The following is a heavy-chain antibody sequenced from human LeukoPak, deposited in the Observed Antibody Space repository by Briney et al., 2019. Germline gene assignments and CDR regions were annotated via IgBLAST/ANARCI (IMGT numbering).Heavy chain of an antibody. V-gene: IGHV3-11*01. Sequence: GGSLRLSCAASGFTFSDHYMIWLRQAPGKGLEAISYISHNGETKYYADSVKGRLSISRDNAKSSLYLQMNSLRAEDTAVYYCAKEGSVVTPNDYYYYYYMDVWGKGTTVTVSS. D-gene: IGHD4-23*01. CDR3: AKEGSVVTPNDYYYYYYMDV. J-gene: IGHJ6*03. CDR2: ISHNGETK. CDR1: GFTFSDHY.